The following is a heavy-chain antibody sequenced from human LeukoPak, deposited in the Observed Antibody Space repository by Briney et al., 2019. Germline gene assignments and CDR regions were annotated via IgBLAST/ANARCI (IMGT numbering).Heavy chain of an antibody. CDR1: GGSISSYY. J-gene: IGHJ5*02. Sequence: SETLSLTCTVSGGSISSYYWSWIRQPPGKGLEWLGYIYYSGSTNYNPSLKSRVTISVDTSKNQFSLKLSSVTAADTAVYYCARVRGDPTGSYDSSGYYFFSWFDPWGQGTLVTVSS. CDR3: ARVRGDPTGSYDSSGYYFFSWFDP. D-gene: IGHD3-22*01. CDR2: IYYSGST. V-gene: IGHV4-59*01.